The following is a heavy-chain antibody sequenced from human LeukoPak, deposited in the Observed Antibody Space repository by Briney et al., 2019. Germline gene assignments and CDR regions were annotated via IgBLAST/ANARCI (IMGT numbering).Heavy chain of an antibody. Sequence: ASVKVSCKASGYTFTSYGISWVRQAPGQGLEWMGWISAYNCNTNYAQKLQGRVTMTTDTSTSTAYMELRSLRSDDTAVYYCAREDWGVVPAAIDGNYDYYYGMDVWGQGTTVTVSS. J-gene: IGHJ6*02. D-gene: IGHD2-2*01. CDR2: ISAYNCNT. V-gene: IGHV1-18*01. CDR3: AREDWGVVPAAIDGNYDYYYGMDV. CDR1: GYTFTSYG.